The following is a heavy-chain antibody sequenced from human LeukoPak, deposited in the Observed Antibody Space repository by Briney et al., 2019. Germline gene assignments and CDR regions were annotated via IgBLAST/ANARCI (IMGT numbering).Heavy chain of an antibody. J-gene: IGHJ4*02. Sequence: SETLSLTCTVSIGSIGNDYWSWLRQSPGKGLEWIAYGHHSESPNYNPSLKSRVTISVDTSKNRFSLKLSSVTAADTAVYYCARDPSGYSNYWGQGTLATVSS. V-gene: IGHV4-59*01. CDR2: GHHSESP. CDR1: IGSIGNDY. D-gene: IGHD3-22*01. CDR3: ARDPSGYSNY.